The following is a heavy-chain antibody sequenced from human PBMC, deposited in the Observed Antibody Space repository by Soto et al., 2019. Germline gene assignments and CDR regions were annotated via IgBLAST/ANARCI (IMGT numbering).Heavy chain of an antibody. J-gene: IGHJ6*02. V-gene: IGHV1-2*02. CDR3: ARVNEAYSYYYGMDV. CDR1: GYIFTDYY. Sequence: GASVKVSCKASGYIFTDYYIHWVRQAPGQGLEWLGWINPNSGGTDYARTFRGRVTMSRDTSIITAYMDLSGLVPADTAVYFCARVNEAYSYYYGMDVWGQGTTVTVSS. CDR2: INPNSGGT. D-gene: IGHD1-1*01.